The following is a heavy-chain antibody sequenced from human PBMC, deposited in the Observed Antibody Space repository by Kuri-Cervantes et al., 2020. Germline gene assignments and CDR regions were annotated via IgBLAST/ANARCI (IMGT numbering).Heavy chain of an antibody. CDR3: ARSGGWRSWFDP. CDR2: ISSSGNTI. CDR1: GFTLSDYN. V-gene: IGHV3-48*01. Sequence: GESLKISCAASGFTLSDYNMNWVRQAPGKGLDWVSYISSSGNTIYYADSVKGRFTISRDNAKNSLYLQMNSLRAEDTAVYYCARSGGWRSWFDPWGQGTLVTVSS. D-gene: IGHD3-3*01. J-gene: IGHJ5*02.